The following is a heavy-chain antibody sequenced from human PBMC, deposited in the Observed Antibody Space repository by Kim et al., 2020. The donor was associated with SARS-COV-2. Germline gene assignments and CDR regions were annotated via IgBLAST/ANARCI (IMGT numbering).Heavy chain of an antibody. Sequence: ASVKVSCKVSGYTLTELSMHWVRQAPGKGLEWMGGFDPEDGETIYAQKFQGRVTMPEDTSTDTAYMELSSLRSEDTAVYYCATGVWFGEPGYYYYGMDVWGQGTTVTVSS. CDR2: FDPEDGET. J-gene: IGHJ6*02. V-gene: IGHV1-24*01. CDR1: GYTLTELS. D-gene: IGHD3-10*01. CDR3: ATGVWFGEPGYYYYGMDV.